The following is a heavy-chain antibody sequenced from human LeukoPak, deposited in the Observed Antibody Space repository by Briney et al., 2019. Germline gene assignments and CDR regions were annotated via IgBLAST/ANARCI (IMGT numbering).Heavy chain of an antibody. CDR2: TYPGDSDT. Sequence: GESLKISCKGSGYSFTSYWIGWVRQMPGKGLEWRGITYPGDSDTRYSPSFQGQVTISADKSISTAYLQWSSLKASDTAMYYCARQVEMATISPWFDPWGQGTLVTVSS. J-gene: IGHJ5*02. D-gene: IGHD5-24*01. CDR1: GYSFTSYW. CDR3: ARQVEMATISPWFDP. V-gene: IGHV5-51*01.